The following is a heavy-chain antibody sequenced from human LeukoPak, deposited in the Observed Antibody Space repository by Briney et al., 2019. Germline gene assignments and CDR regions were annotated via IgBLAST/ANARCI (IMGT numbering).Heavy chain of an antibody. CDR1: GGSFSGYY. CDR3: ASRGSSSEGSDY. J-gene: IGHJ4*02. D-gene: IGHD6-13*01. V-gene: IGHV4-34*01. Sequence: SETLSLTCAVYGGSFSGYYWSWIRQPPGKGLEWIGEINHSGSTNYNPSLKSRVTISVDTSKNQFSLKLSSVTAADTAVYYCASRGSSSEGSDYWGQGTLVTVSS. CDR2: INHSGST.